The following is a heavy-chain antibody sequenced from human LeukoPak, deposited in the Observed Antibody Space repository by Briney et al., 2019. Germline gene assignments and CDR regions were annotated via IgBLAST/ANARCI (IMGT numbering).Heavy chain of an antibody. CDR2: IYYSGSP. D-gene: IGHD3-9*01. CDR3: ARAYYDILSKTANWFDP. J-gene: IGHJ5*02. CDR1: GGSISGSSYY. V-gene: IGHV4-39*07. Sequence: PSETLSLTCIVSGGSISGSSYYWGWIRQPPGKGLEWIGSIYYSGSPYYNPSLESRVTMSVDTSRNHFSLQLTSVTAADTAVYYCARAYYDILSKTANWFDPWGQGTLVTVSS.